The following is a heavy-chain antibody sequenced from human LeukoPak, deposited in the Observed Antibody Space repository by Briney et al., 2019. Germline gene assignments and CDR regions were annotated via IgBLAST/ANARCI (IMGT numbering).Heavy chain of an antibody. CDR3: ARGVRGYCSSTSCPQPSTYYYYYGMDV. CDR2: INHSGST. D-gene: IGHD2-2*01. J-gene: IGHJ6*02. Sequence: SETLSLTCAVYGGSFSGYYWSWIRQPPGKGLEWIGEINHSGSTNYNPSLKSRVTISVDTSKNQFSLKLSSVTAADTAVYYCARGVRGYCSSTSCPQPSTYYYYYGMDVWGPGTTVTVSS. V-gene: IGHV4-34*01. CDR1: GGSFSGYY.